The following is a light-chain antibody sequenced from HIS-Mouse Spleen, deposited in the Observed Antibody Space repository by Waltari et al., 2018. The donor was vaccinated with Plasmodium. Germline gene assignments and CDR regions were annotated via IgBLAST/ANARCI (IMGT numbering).Light chain of an antibody. J-gene: IGKJ4*01. CDR1: QSVSSY. Sequence: TQSPATLSLSPGERATLSCRASQSVSSYLAWYQQKPGQAPRLLIYDASNRATGIPARFSGSGSGTDFTLTISSLEPEDFAVYYCQRRSNWPPLTFGGGTKVEIK. CDR2: DAS. CDR3: QRRSNWPPLT. V-gene: IGKV3-11*01.